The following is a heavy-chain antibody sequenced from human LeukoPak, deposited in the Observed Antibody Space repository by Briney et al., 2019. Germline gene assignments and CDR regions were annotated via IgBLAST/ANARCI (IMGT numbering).Heavy chain of an antibody. Sequence: SVKVSYKASGGTFSSYAISWVRQAPGQGLEWMGRIIPILGIANYAQKFQGRVTITADKSTSTAYMELSSLRSVDTAVYYCARVDTAMVIDYWGQGTLVTVSS. J-gene: IGHJ4*02. V-gene: IGHV1-69*04. CDR1: GGTFSSYA. D-gene: IGHD5-18*01. CDR3: ARVDTAMVIDY. CDR2: IIPILGIA.